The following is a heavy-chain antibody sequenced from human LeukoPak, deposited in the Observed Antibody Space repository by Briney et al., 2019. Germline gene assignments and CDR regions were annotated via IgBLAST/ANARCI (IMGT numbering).Heavy chain of an antibody. J-gene: IGHJ5*02. CDR2: TSGGGERT. Sequence: GGSLRLXCAASGIVFSNTAMNWARQSPGRGLEWVSATSGGGERTFYADSVKGRFTISRDNSKNMVYLQMNSLRADDTAIYYCGKDGGQYSSGPEFDPRGQGALVTVSS. CDR3: GKDGGQYSSGPEFDP. V-gene: IGHV3-23*01. CDR1: GIVFSNTA. D-gene: IGHD6-19*01.